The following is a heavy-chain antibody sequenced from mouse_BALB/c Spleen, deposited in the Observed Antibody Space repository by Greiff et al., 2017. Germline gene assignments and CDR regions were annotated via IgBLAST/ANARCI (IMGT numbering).Heavy chain of an antibody. CDR2: ISSGGST. J-gene: IGHJ2*01. D-gene: IGHD1-1*01. V-gene: IGHV5-6-5*01. CDR1: GFTFSSYA. Sequence: VMLVESGGGLVKPGGSLKLSCAASGFTFSSYAMSWVRQTPEKRLEWVASISSGGSTYYPDSVKGRFTISRDNARNILYLQMSSLRSEDTAMYYCARGSIYYYGSSYFDYWGQGTTLTVSS. CDR3: ARGSIYYYGSSYFDY.